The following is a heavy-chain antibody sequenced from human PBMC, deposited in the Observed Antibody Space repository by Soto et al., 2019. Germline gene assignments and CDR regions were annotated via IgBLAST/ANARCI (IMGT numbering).Heavy chain of an antibody. CDR3: ARVERGDFQH. CDR1: GGSISSSSYY. V-gene: IGHV4-39*01. CDR2: IYYSGST. D-gene: IGHD3-3*01. J-gene: IGHJ1*01. Sequence: QLQLQESGPGLVKPSETLSLTCTVSGGSISSSSYYWGWIRQPPGKWLEWIGGIYYSGSTYYNPSLESRVTISVDTSKNQFSLKLSSVTAEDTAVSSCARVERGDFQHWGQGTLVTVSS.